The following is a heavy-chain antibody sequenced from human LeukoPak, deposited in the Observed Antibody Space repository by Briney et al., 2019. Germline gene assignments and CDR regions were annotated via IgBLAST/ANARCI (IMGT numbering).Heavy chain of an antibody. V-gene: IGHV3-23*01. CDR3: AREPYYDSSGYCLDY. Sequence: GGSLRLSCAASGFTFSSYAMSWVRQAPGKGLEWVSAISGSGGSTYYADSVKGRFTISRDNSKNTLYLQMNSLRAEDTAVYYCAREPYYDSSGYCLDYWGQGTLVTVSS. J-gene: IGHJ4*02. D-gene: IGHD3-22*01. CDR1: GFTFSSYA. CDR2: ISGSGGST.